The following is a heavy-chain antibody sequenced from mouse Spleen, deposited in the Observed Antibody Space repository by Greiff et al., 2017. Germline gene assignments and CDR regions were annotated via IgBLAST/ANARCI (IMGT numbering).Heavy chain of an antibody. D-gene: IGHD1-2*01. CDR3: ARQGDYYGYIFAY. V-gene: IGHV5-9-2*01. Sequence: EVNLVESGGGLVKPGGSLKLSCAASGFTFSSYGMSWVRQTPEKRLEWVATISGGGSYTYYPDSVKGRFTISRDNAKNNLYLQMSSLRSEDTALYYCARQGDYYGYIFAYWGQGTLVTVSA. CDR1: GFTFSSYG. J-gene: IGHJ3*01. CDR2: ISGGGSYT.